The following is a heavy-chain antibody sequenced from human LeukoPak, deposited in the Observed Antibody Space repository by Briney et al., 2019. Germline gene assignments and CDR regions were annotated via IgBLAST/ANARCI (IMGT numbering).Heavy chain of an antibody. CDR3: ARATSRNGMDV. Sequence: PGGSRRLSCAASGFTISTYDINWVSQAPGRGLEWVAYISMSGRTIYYADSVKGRFPISRDNAKNLLYLQMHSLRAEDKAVYYCARATSRNGMDVWGKGPTVTVSS. V-gene: IGHV3-48*03. CDR1: GFTISTYD. D-gene: IGHD2-2*01. CDR2: ISMSGRTI. J-gene: IGHJ6*04.